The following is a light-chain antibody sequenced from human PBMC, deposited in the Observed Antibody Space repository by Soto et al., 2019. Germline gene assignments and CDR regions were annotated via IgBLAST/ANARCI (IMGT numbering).Light chain of an antibody. CDR3: QQYNAWPYT. Sequence: EIILTQSPATLSVSPGERATLSCRASQSISGNLGWYQQKPGQAPRLLIYGASTRAAGLPARFSGSGSGTEFTLTISRLLSEDLAVYYCQQYNAWPYTFGQGTKLEIK. V-gene: IGKV3-15*01. CDR2: GAS. CDR1: QSISGN. J-gene: IGKJ2*01.